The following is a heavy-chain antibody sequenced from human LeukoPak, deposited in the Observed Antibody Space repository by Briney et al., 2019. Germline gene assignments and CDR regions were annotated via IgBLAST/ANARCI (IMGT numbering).Heavy chain of an antibody. V-gene: IGHV3-9*01. D-gene: IGHD3/OR15-3a*01. CDR2: ISWNSGST. CDR1: GFTFDDYA. CDR3: VRGNFGPAQWFDP. J-gene: IGHJ5*02. Sequence: GGSLRLSCAASGFTFDDYAVHWVRQVPGKGLEWVSGISWNSGSTGHAGSVKGRFTMSRDNTKNSLYLQMNSLTPDDTALYYCVRGNFGPAQWFDPWGQGTLVTVSS.